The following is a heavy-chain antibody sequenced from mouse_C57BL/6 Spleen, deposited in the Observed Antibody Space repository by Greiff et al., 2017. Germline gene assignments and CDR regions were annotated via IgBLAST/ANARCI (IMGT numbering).Heavy chain of an antibody. V-gene: IGHV1-80*01. CDR1: GYAFSSYW. Sequence: QVQLQQSGAELVKPGASVKISCKASGYAFSSYWMNWVKQRPGKGLEWIGQIYPGDGDTNYNGKFKGKATLTADKSSSTAYMQLSSLTPEDSAVYFCARGDSTVVFDYWGQGTTLTVSS. D-gene: IGHD1-1*01. J-gene: IGHJ2*01. CDR3: ARGDSTVVFDY. CDR2: IYPGDGDT.